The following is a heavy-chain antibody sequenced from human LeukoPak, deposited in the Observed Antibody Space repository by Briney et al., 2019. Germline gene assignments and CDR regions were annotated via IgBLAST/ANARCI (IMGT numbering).Heavy chain of an antibody. CDR2: IYYSGNT. D-gene: IGHD3-16*01. J-gene: IGHJ4*02. Sequence: PSETLSLTCTVSGVSVSSFYWSWIRQPPGKGLEWIGYIYYSGNTNYNPSLKSRVTISVDTSKNQFSLKLSSVTAADTAVYSCARGGLGGWGRFDYWGQGTLVTVSS. V-gene: IGHV4-59*02. CDR1: GVSVSSFY. CDR3: ARGGLGGWGRFDY.